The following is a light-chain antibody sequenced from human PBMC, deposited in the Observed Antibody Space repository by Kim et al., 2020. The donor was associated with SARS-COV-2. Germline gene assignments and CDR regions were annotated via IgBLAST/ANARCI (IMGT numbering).Light chain of an antibody. CDR3: QQYNSYSLLT. CDR2: DAS. CDR1: ESVSRW. J-gene: IGKJ4*01. Sequence: DIQMTQSPSTLSASIGDRITITCRASESVSRWLAWYQQKPGKAPKLLIYDASSLGTGVPSRFSGSGFGTDFTLTISSLQPDDIATYHCQQYNSYSLLTFGGGTKVEI. V-gene: IGKV1-5*01.